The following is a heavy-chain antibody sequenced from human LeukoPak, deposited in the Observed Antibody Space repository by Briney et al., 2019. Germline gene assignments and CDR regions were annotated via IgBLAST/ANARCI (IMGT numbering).Heavy chain of an antibody. CDR2: INHSGST. Sequence: SETLSLTCAVYGGSFSGYYWSWIRQPPGKGLEWIGEINHSGSTNYNPSFKSRITISVDTSRNQFSLQLSSVTAADTAVYYCARIHRYCSGGACYVLDNWGQGTLVAVSS. J-gene: IGHJ4*02. CDR1: GGSFSGYY. V-gene: IGHV4-34*01. CDR3: ARIHRYCSGGACYVLDN. D-gene: IGHD2-15*01.